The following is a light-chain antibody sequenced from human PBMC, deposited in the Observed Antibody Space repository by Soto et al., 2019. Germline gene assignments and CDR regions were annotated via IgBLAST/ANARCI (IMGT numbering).Light chain of an antibody. CDR1: QSVTSY. V-gene: IGKV3-11*01. CDR3: QQRSNWPPT. J-gene: IGKJ5*01. CDR2: DAS. Sequence: EYVLTQSPATLSLSPGERATLSCRASQSVTSYLAWYQQKPGQAPRLLIYDASNRATGIPARFSGSGSGTDFTLTISSLEPEDFAVYYCQQRSNWPPTFGQGTRLET.